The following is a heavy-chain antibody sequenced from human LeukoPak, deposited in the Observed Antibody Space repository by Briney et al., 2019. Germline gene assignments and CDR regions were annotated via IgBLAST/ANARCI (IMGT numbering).Heavy chain of an antibody. CDR3: AKDVGSFSSSYFDY. D-gene: IGHD6-6*01. V-gene: IGHV3-23*01. CDR2: ISGSGGST. J-gene: IGHJ4*02. CDR1: GFTFSSYS. Sequence: GGALRLSCGASGFTFSSYSLSWVRPAPGKGVEWVSAISGSGGSTYYADSVKGRFTISRDNSKNTLYLQMNSLRAEDTAVYYCAKDVGSFSSSYFDYWGQGTLVTVSS.